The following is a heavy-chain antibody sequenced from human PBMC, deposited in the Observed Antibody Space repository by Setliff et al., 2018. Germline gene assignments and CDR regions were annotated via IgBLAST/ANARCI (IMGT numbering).Heavy chain of an antibody. Sequence: SVKVSCKTSGGTFNSYGIDWVRQAPGQGLEWMGRSIPISGTTKYAQKFQDRVTITADKSTSTAYMELSSLTSDDTAVYYCARALLWFGEGMDVWGKGTTVTVSS. CDR2: SIPISGTT. CDR1: GGTFNSYG. J-gene: IGHJ6*03. CDR3: ARALLWFGEGMDV. V-gene: IGHV1-69*06. D-gene: IGHD3-10*01.